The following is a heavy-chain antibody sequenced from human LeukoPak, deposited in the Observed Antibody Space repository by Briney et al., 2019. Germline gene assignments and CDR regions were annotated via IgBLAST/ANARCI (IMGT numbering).Heavy chain of an antibody. CDR3: ARVGYCSGSSCYSGNWFDP. D-gene: IGHD2-15*01. CDR1: GYTFTSYG. V-gene: IGHV1-18*01. CDR2: ISAYNGNT. J-gene: IGHJ5*02. Sequence: GASVKVSCKASGYTFTSYGISWVRQAPGQGLEWMGWISAYNGNTNYAQKLQGRVTMTTDTSTSTAYMELSSLRSEDTAVYYCARVGYCSGSSCYSGNWFDPWGQGTLVTVSS.